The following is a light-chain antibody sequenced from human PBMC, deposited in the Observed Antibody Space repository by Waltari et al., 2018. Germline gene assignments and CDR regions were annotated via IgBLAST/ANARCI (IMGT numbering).Light chain of an antibody. Sequence: DIQMTQSPSSLSASVGDRVTITCRASRGISNYLAWVQQKPGEAPKLLIYTASTLHSGVPSRFSGSGSGTDFTLTISSLQPEDVATYYCQSYYNAPPWTFGQGTKVEIK. J-gene: IGKJ1*01. CDR2: TAS. CDR1: RGISNY. CDR3: QSYYNAPPWT. V-gene: IGKV1-27*01.